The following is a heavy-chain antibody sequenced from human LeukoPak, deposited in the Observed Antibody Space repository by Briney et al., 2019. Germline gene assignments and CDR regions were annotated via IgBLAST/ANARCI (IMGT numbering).Heavy chain of an antibody. D-gene: IGHD6-19*01. V-gene: IGHV3-7*03. CDR1: GFTFRDYW. Sequence: PGGPLRLSCVASGFTFRDYWMTWVRQAPGKGLEWVANIKEDGSQINHVDSVKGRFTISRDNAKNSLYLQMNSLRAEDTALYYCAKAPIDKQWLVPHFDYWGQGTLVTVSS. J-gene: IGHJ4*02. CDR2: IKEDGSQI. CDR3: AKAPIDKQWLVPHFDY.